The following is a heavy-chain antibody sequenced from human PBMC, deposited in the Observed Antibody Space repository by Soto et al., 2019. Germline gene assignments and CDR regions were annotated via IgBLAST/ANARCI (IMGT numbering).Heavy chain of an antibody. V-gene: IGHV1-3*01. CDR1: GYTFTSYA. Sequence: QVQLVQSGAEVKKPWASVKVSCKASGYTFTSYAMHWVRQAPGQRLEWMGWINAGNGNTKYSQKFQGRVTITRDTSASSAYMALSSLRSEDTAVYCCGRELWRIKYCLDFWGQGTMVTVSS. J-gene: IGHJ4*02. D-gene: IGHD2-21*01. CDR3: GRELWRIKYCLDF. CDR2: INAGNGNT.